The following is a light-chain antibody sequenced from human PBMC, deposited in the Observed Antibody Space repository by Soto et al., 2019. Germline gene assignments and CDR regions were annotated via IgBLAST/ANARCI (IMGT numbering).Light chain of an antibody. CDR1: QDISNY. CDR2: LAS. V-gene: IGKV1-9*01. J-gene: IGKJ1*01. Sequence: IQLTQSPSSLSASVGDRVTVTCRASQDISNYLAWYQQSPGRAPKLLIYLASTLESGVPSRFSGSGSGTDFTLTISSQQPEDFATYYCQQLESDPPWTFGQGTRVEIK. CDR3: QQLESDPPWT.